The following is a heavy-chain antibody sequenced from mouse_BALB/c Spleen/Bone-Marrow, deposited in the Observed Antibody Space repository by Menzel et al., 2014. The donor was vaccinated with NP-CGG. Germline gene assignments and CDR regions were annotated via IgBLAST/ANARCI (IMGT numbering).Heavy chain of an antibody. V-gene: IGHV1S81*02. CDR2: INPSNGGT. Sequence: VQLQQSGAELVKPGASVKLSCKASGYTFTSYYMYWVKQRPGQGLEWIGEINPSNGGTNFNEKFKSKATLTVDKSSSTAYMQLSCLTSEDSAVYYCTRSTMITYFDYWGQGTTLTVSS. J-gene: IGHJ2*01. CDR1: GYTFTSYY. CDR3: TRSTMITYFDY. D-gene: IGHD2-4*01.